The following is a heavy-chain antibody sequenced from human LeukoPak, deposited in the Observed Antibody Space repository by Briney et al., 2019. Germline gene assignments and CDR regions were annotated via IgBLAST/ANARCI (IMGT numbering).Heavy chain of an antibody. Sequence: SETLSLTCAVYGGSFSGYYWNWIRQPPGKGLEWIGEINHTGSTNYNPSLESRVTISVDTSKNQFSLKLSSVTAADTAVYYCARDDREYYYMDVWGRGTTVTVSS. D-gene: IGHD3-16*01. J-gene: IGHJ6*03. CDR2: INHTGST. V-gene: IGHV4-34*01. CDR1: GGSFSGYY. CDR3: ARDDREYYYMDV.